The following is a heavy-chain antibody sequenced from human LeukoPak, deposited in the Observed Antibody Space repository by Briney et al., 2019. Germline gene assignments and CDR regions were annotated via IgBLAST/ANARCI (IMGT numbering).Heavy chain of an antibody. CDR1: GGSIRSYY. CDR2: IYYSGST. J-gene: IGHJ4*02. V-gene: IGHV4-59*01. D-gene: IGHD5-18*01. Sequence: SETLPLTCNVSGGSIRSYYWSWIRQPPGKGLEWIAYIYYSGSTNYNPSLKSRVTISVDTSKNQFSLKVSSVTAADTAVYYCARARYSYGYFDYWGQGSLVTVSS. CDR3: ARARYSYGYFDY.